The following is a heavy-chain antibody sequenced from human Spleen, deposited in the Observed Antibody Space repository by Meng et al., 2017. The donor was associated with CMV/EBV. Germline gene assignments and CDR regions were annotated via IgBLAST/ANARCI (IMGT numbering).Heavy chain of an antibody. J-gene: IGHJ6*02. Sequence: ASVKVSCKASGYNFTTYGISWVRQAPGQGPEWMAWISPYNGNTNYAQKFQGRVTVTTDTSSSAAYMDLRSLRSDDTAVYFCARDQVKVVPVVRRVSWDYYAMEVWGQGTTVTVSS. CDR1: GYNFTTYG. D-gene: IGHD2-2*01. CDR3: ARDQVKVVPVVRRVSWDYYAMEV. CDR2: ISPYNGNT. V-gene: IGHV1-18*01.